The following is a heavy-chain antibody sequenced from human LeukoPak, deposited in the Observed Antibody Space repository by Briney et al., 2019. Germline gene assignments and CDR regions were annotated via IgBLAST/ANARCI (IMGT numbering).Heavy chain of an antibody. V-gene: IGHV3-30*18. Sequence: GGSLRLSCAASGFTFSSYGMHWVRQAPGKGLEWVAVISFDGSNKYYADSVKGRFTISRDNSKNTLYLQMNSLRAEDTAVYYCVNYGMDVWGQGTTVTVSS. J-gene: IGHJ6*02. CDR1: GFTFSSYG. CDR2: ISFDGSNK. CDR3: VNYGMDV.